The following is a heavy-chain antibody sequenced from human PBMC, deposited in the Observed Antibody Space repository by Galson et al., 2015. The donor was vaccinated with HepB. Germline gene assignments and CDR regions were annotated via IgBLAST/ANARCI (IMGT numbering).Heavy chain of an antibody. V-gene: IGHV1-18*01. D-gene: IGHD2-21*02. CDR1: GYTFTSYG. CDR2: ISAYNGNT. CDR3: AGCGGDCYDYYYYGMDV. Sequence: SVKVSCKASGYTFTSYGISWVRQAPGQGLEWMGWISAYNGNTNYAQKLQGRVTMTTDTSTSTAYMELRSLSSVTAADTAVYYCAGCGGDCYDYYYYGMDVWGQGTTVTVSS. J-gene: IGHJ6*02.